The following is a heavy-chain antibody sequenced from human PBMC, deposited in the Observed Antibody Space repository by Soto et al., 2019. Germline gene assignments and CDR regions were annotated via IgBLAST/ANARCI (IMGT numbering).Heavy chain of an antibody. CDR3: ARRDTAYAFVI. D-gene: IGHD5-18*01. CDR2: IYHSGST. J-gene: IGHJ3*02. V-gene: IGHV4-59*01. CDR1: GGPISSYY. Sequence: SETLSLTCTVSGGPISSYYWSWIRQPPGKGLEWIGHIYHSGSTNYNPSLKSRVTISVDTSKNQFSLKLSSVTAADTAVYYCARRDTAYAFVIWDQGKMVTVSS.